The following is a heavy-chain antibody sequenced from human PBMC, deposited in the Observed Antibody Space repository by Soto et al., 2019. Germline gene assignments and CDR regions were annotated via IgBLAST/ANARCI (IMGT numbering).Heavy chain of an antibody. CDR2: ISSTSTYI. Sequence: GESLKISCAASGFTFRSYSMNWVRQVPGKGLEWVSAISSTSTYIFYADSVKGRFTISRDNAKNSLYLQMNSLRAEDTAVYYCARDLGVTATGPSLDYWGQGTQVTVSS. V-gene: IGHV3-21*01. CDR1: GFTFRSYS. J-gene: IGHJ4*02. D-gene: IGHD6-25*01. CDR3: ARDLGVTATGPSLDY.